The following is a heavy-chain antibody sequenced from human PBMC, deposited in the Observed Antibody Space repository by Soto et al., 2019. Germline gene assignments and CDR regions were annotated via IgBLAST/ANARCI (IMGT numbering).Heavy chain of an antibody. CDR1: GFTFSSYA. J-gene: IGHJ4*02. D-gene: IGHD4-17*01. V-gene: IGHV3-64*01. CDR2: ISSNGGST. CDR3: ARGLGPDYGDSTLLY. Sequence: GGSLRLSCAASGFTFSSYAMHWVRQAPGKGLEYVSAISSNGGSTYYANSVKGRFTISRDNSKNTLYLQMGSLRAEDMAVYYCARGLGPDYGDSTLLYWGQGTLVTVSS.